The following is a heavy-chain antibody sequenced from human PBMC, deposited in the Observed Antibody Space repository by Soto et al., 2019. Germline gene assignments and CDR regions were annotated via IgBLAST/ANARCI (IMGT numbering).Heavy chain of an antibody. CDR3: ARANYFDY. J-gene: IGHJ4*02. Sequence: SETLSLTCTVSGGSISNYYWSWFRQPPGKGLEWIGSIYYSGVTNYNPSLKRRATISVDTSRNQFSLKLSSVTAADTAVYYCARANYFDYWGQGTLVTVS. CDR1: GGSISNYY. V-gene: IGHV4-59*01. CDR2: IYYSGVT.